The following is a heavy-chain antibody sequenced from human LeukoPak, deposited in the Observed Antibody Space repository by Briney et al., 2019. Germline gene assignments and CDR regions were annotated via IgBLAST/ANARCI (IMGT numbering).Heavy chain of an antibody. CDR2: IYYSGST. CDR1: GGSISSYY. D-gene: IGHD1-26*01. J-gene: IGHJ4*02. CDR3: ARGAGWAAANFDY. Sequence: ASETLSLTCTVSGGSISSYYWSWIRQPPGKGLEWIGYIYYSGSTNYCPSLKSRVTISVDTSKNQFSLKLSSVTAADTAVYYCARGAGWAAANFDYWGQGTLVTVSS. V-gene: IGHV4-59*01.